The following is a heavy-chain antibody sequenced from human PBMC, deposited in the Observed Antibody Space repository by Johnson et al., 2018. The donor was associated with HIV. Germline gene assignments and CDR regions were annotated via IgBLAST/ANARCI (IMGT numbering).Heavy chain of an antibody. CDR1: GFTFRNYA. D-gene: IGHD1-26*01. CDR3: ARLEELLRAFDI. CDR2: ISGSGGRT. Sequence: VQLVESGGGVVQPGTSLRLSCAASGFTFRNYAMSWVRQAPGKGLEWVSAISGSGGRTNYADSVKGRFTISRDNSENTLYLQMNSLRAEDTAVYYCARLEELLRAFDIWGQGTMVTVSS. V-gene: IGHV3-23*04. J-gene: IGHJ3*02.